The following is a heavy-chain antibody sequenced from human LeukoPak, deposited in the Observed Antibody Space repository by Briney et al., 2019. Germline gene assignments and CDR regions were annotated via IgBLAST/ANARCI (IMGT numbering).Heavy chain of an antibody. CDR2: ISGSGGST. V-gene: IGHV3-23*01. CDR1: GFTFSSYS. J-gene: IGHJ4*02. Sequence: GGSLRLSCAASGFTFSSYSMNWVRQAPGKGLEWVSAISGSGGSTYYADSVKGRFTISRDNSKNTLYLQMNSLRAEDTAVYYCAKQEVGAAAGMKLFDYWGQGTLVTVSS. CDR3: AKQEVGAAAGMKLFDY. D-gene: IGHD6-13*01.